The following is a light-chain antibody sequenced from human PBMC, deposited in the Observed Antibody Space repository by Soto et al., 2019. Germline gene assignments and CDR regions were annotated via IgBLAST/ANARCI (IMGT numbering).Light chain of an antibody. CDR1: QSFSSN. Sequence: EIVMTQSPATLSVSPGERATLSCRASQSFSSNLAWYQQKPGQAPRLLIYGASTRATGIPARFSGSGSWTEFTLTISSLQSEDFAVYYCQQYNNWPLTFGGGTKVEIK. J-gene: IGKJ4*01. V-gene: IGKV3-15*01. CDR2: GAS. CDR3: QQYNNWPLT.